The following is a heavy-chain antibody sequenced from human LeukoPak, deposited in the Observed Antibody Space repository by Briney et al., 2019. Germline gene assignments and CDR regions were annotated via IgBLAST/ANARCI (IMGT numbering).Heavy chain of an antibody. V-gene: IGHV3-7*03. D-gene: IGHD3-16*01. CDR3: ARGGGLDV. J-gene: IGHJ6*02. Sequence: GGSLRLSCAASGFTFSSYWMNWARQAPGKGLEWVASINHNGNVNYYVDSVKGRFTISRDNAKNSLDLQMSNLRAEDTAVYFCARGGGLDVWGQGATVTVSS. CDR1: GFTFSSYW. CDR2: INHNGNVN.